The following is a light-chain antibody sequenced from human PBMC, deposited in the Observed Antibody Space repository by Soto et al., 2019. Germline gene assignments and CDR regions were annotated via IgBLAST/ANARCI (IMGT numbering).Light chain of an antibody. CDR2: GAS. J-gene: IGKJ1*01. Sequence: ELVMTQSPATLSVSPGERATLSCRASQSVSSNLAWYQQKPGQAPRLLIYGASPRATGIPARFSGSGSGTEFTLTISSLQSEDFAVYYCQQYNNWPGTFGQGTKV. CDR3: QQYNNWPGT. CDR1: QSVSSN. V-gene: IGKV3-15*01.